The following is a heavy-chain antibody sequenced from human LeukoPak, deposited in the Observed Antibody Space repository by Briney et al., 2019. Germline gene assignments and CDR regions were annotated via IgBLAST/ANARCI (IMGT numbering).Heavy chain of an antibody. CDR3: ARGQRTLTAYYYADHPLDL. Sequence: PSETLSLTCGVEGGSLAGYYCNWIRRPPGRGLEWLGKINNRVSTTYSPSFERRLTISLVTSTSDVSLRLTSVTAADTAIYYSARGQRTLTAYYYADHPLDLWGQGTTVTVSS. D-gene: IGHD3-10*01. CDR1: GGSLAGYY. J-gene: IGHJ6*02. CDR2: INNRVST. V-gene: IGHV4-34*01.